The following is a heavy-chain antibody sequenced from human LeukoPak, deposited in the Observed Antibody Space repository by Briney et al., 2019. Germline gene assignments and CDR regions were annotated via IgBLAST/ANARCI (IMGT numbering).Heavy chain of an antibody. D-gene: IGHD6-19*01. CDR2: INSDGSTT. V-gene: IGHV3-74*01. CDR1: ELTFNSNW. CDR3: TSYTSGWN. Sequence: GGSLRLACAASELTFNSNWMHWVRQAPGKGLVWVSRINSDGSTTNYADSVKGRFTISRDNAKNTVYLQMNSLRAEDTAVYYCTSYTSGWNWGQGTLVTVSS. J-gene: IGHJ4*02.